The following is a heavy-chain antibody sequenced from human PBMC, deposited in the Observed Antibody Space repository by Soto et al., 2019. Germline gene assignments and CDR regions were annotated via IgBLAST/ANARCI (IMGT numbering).Heavy chain of an antibody. CDR1: GYTFSNYG. J-gene: IGHJ4*02. D-gene: IGHD2-15*01. CDR2: ISPFTGDT. V-gene: IGHV1-18*04. CDR3: ARSCSGGSCHSAY. Sequence: QVQLVQSGTEAKKPGASVRVSCKASGYTFSNYGINWVRQAPGQGLEWMGWISPFTGDTHYTQSLQGRVTMTTDTSTRTVYMELRSLRSADTAVYYCARSCSGGSCHSAYWGQGTLVTVSS.